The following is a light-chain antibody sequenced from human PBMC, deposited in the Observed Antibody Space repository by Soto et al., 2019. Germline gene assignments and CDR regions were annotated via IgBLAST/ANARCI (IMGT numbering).Light chain of an antibody. CDR2: ATS. CDR1: HTASNY. J-gene: IGKJ1*01. CDR3: QQTYTTPRT. Sequence: DTQMAQSPSSLSASVGDRISITYRASHTASNYVNWYQQKPGKAPTLLISATSTLQSGVPSRFSGSGSGTDFTLTITSLQPEDFAIYYCQQTYTTPRTFGQGTKVAIK. V-gene: IGKV1-39*01.